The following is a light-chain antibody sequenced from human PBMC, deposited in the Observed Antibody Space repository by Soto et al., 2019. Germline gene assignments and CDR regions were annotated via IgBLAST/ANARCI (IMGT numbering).Light chain of an antibody. CDR2: KAS. V-gene: IGKV1-5*03. CDR3: QQYNTYPWT. Sequence: DIRMTQSPSPLSASVGDRVTITCRASQSISGLLAWYQQKPGKAPKVLIYKASSLESGVPSRFSGSGSGTEFTLTISSLQPDDFATYYCQQYNTYPWTFGQGTKVEIK. J-gene: IGKJ1*01. CDR1: QSISGL.